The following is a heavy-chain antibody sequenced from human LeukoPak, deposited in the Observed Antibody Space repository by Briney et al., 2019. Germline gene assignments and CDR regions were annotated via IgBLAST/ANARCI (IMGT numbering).Heavy chain of an antibody. V-gene: IGHV3-23*01. CDR1: GFTFSILD. J-gene: IGHJ4*02. CDR2: ISGNGGRT. D-gene: IGHD2-8*01. CDR3: AKDHCTNGVCL. Sequence: PGGSLRLSCAASGFTFSILDMSWVRQAPGKGLEWVSAISGNGGRTYYADSVKGRFTISRDNSKNTLYLQMNGLRAEDTAVYYCAKDHCTNGVCLWGQGTLVTVSS.